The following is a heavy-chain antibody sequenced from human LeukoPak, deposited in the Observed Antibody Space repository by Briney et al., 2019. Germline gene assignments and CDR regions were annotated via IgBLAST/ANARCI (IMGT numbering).Heavy chain of an antibody. Sequence: GGSLRLSCAASGFTFSSYEMNWVRQAPGKGLEWVSYISSSGSTVYYADSVKGRFTISRDNAKNSLYLQMNSLRAEDTAVYYCACGARWGNFDYWGQGTLVTVSS. V-gene: IGHV3-48*03. J-gene: IGHJ4*02. CDR1: GFTFSSYE. D-gene: IGHD3-16*01. CDR3: ACGARWGNFDY. CDR2: ISSSGSTV.